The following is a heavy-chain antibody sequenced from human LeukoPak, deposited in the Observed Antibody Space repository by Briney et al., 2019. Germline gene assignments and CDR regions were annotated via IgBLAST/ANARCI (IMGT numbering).Heavy chain of an antibody. V-gene: IGHV3-30*18. D-gene: IGHD1-26*01. J-gene: IGHJ4*02. CDR1: GFTFSSYG. CDR2: ISYDGSNK. CDR3: AKDRSGSHDY. Sequence: PGGSLRLSCAASGFTFSSYGMHWVRQATGKGLEWVAVISYDGSNKYYADSVKGRFTISRDNSKNTLYLQMNSLRAEDAAVYYCAKDRSGSHDYWGQGTLVTVSS.